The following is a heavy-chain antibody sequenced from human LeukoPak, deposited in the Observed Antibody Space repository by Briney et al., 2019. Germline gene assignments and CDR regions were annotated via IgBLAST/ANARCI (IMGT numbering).Heavy chain of an antibody. V-gene: IGHV1-2*06. D-gene: IGHD1-20*01. CDR2: INPNSGGT. CDR3: ARGVIWYNWNEREVSPLDY. Sequence: GASVKVSCKASGYTFTGYYMHWVRRAPGQGLEWVGRINPNSGGTNYAQKFQGRVTTTRDTSIGTAYMELSSLRSDDTAVYYCARGVIWYNWNEREVSPLDYWGQGTLVTVSS. J-gene: IGHJ4*02. CDR1: GYTFTGYY.